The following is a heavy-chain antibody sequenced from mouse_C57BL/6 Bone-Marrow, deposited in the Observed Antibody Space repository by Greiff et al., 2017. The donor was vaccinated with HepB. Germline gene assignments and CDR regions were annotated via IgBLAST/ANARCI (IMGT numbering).Heavy chain of an antibody. CDR1: GYTFTDYN. Sequence: EVKLVESGPELVKPGASVKMSCKASGYTFTDYNMHWVKQSHGKSLEWIGYINPNNGGTSYNQKFKGKATLTVNKSSSTAYMELRSLTSEDSAVYYCARPELGPWFAYWGQGTLVTVSA. D-gene: IGHD4-1*01. J-gene: IGHJ3*01. CDR2: INPNNGGT. V-gene: IGHV1-22*01. CDR3: ARPELGPWFAY.